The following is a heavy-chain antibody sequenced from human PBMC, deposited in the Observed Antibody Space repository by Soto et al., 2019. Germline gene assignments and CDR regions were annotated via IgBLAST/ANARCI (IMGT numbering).Heavy chain of an antibody. D-gene: IGHD3-22*01. CDR3: ARGHDSAYPNAFDI. V-gene: IGHV4-59*01. Sequence: SETLYRTCTVSGGSLSSYYWSWIRQPPGKGLEWIGYIYYSGSTNYNPSLKSRVTISVDTSKNQFSLKLSSVTAADTAVYYCARGHDSAYPNAFDIWGQGTMVTVTS. J-gene: IGHJ3*02. CDR1: GGSLSSYY. CDR2: IYYSGST.